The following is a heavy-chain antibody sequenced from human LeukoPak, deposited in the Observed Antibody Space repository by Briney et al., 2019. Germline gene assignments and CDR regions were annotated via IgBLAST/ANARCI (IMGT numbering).Heavy chain of an antibody. D-gene: IGHD2-2*01. Sequence: GSLRLSCAASGFSFSSYSMNWVRQAPGKGLEWVSSISSSSASISYADSVKGRFTISRDNAQKSLYLQMNTLRDEDTAVYYCARRYCASTSCPTLGDAFDIWGQGTMVTVSS. J-gene: IGHJ3*02. CDR2: ISSSSASI. CDR3: ARRYCASTSCPTLGDAFDI. CDR1: GFSFSSYS. V-gene: IGHV3-21*01.